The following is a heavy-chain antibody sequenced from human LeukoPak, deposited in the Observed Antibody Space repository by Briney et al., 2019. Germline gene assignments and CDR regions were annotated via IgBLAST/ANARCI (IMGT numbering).Heavy chain of an antibody. J-gene: IGHJ4*02. Sequence: GGSLRLSCAASGFTFSSYEMNWVRQAPGKGLEWVSYISSSGSTFYYADSVKGRFTISRDNGKNSLYLQMNSLRVEDTAVYYCARDSRGSSWFFDYWGQGALVTVSS. V-gene: IGHV3-48*03. CDR1: GFTFSSYE. D-gene: IGHD6-13*01. CDR3: ARDSRGSSWFFDY. CDR2: ISSSGSTF.